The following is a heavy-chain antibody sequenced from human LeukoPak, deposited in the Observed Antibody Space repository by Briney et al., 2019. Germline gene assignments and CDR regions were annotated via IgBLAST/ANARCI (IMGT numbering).Heavy chain of an antibody. J-gene: IGHJ4*02. CDR1: EFTFSTYA. CDR2: ISGSGGST. CDR3: ARDRRSSGWYGGVDY. D-gene: IGHD6-19*01. Sequence: GGSLRLSCAASEFTFSTYAMTWVRQAPGKGLEWVSAISGSGGSTYYADSVKGRFTISRDNSKNTLYLQMNSLRAEDTAVYYCARDRRSSGWYGGVDYWGQGTLVTVSS. V-gene: IGHV3-23*01.